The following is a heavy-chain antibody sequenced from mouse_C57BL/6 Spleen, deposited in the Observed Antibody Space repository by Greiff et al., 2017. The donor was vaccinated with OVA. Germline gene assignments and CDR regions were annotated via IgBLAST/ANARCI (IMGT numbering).Heavy chain of an antibody. CDR2: ISSGSSTI. Sequence: EVQVVESGGGLVKPGGSLKLSCAASGFTFSDYGMHWVRQAPEKGLEWVAYISSGSSTINYADTVKGRFTISRDNAKNTLFLQMTSLRSEDTAMYYCARSRLRYAMDYWGQGTSVTVSS. V-gene: IGHV5-17*01. D-gene: IGHD2-4*01. J-gene: IGHJ4*01. CDR1: GFTFSDYG. CDR3: ARSRLRYAMDY.